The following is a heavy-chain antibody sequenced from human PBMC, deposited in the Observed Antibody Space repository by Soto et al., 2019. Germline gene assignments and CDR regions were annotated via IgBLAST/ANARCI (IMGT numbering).Heavy chain of an antibody. J-gene: IGHJ4*02. CDR1: GFTFSSYG. CDR3: AREAYSSGWYKGFDY. CDR2: IWYDGSNK. Sequence: ESGGGVVQPGRSLRLSCAASGFTFSSYGMHWVRQAPGKGLEWVAVIWYDGSNKYYADSVKGRFTISRDNSKNTLYLQMNSLRAEDTAVYYCAREAYSSGWYKGFDYWGQGTLVTVSS. D-gene: IGHD6-19*01. V-gene: IGHV3-33*01.